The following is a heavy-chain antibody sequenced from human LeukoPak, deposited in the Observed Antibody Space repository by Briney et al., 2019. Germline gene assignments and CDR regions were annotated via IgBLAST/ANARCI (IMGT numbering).Heavy chain of an antibody. Sequence: GGSLRLACVASGFSFSTYGMAWVRQAPGKGLELVSGFGDTGMPHYRDSVKGRFSISRDNSKNTFYLKLNSMRAEDTAIYYCARWDGYGDLWGRGTLVTVSS. CDR2: FGDTGMP. D-gene: IGHD5-12*01. J-gene: IGHJ2*01. CDR3: ARWDGYGDL. CDR1: GFSFSTYG. V-gene: IGHV3-23*01.